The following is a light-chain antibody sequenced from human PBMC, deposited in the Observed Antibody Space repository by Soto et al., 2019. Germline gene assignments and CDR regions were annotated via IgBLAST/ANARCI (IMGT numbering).Light chain of an antibody. CDR2: GNA. V-gene: IGLV1-40*01. Sequence: QSVLTQPPSLSGAPGQRVTISCTGSSSNIGAGYDVNWYQQLPGTAPKLLIYGNANRPSGVPDRFSGSKSGTSASLAITGLQAEDEADYYCQSYDSSLSGVIFGGGTKLTVL. CDR3: QSYDSSLSGVI. CDR1: SSNIGAGYD. J-gene: IGLJ2*01.